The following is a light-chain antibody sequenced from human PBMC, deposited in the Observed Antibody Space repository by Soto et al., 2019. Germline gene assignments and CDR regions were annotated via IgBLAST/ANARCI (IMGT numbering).Light chain of an antibody. CDR1: QSIASY. CDR2: AAS. J-gene: IGKJ4*01. CDR3: QQSYSPSLT. Sequence: DIQMTQSPSSLSASVGDRVTITCRASQSIASYLNWYQQKPGKAPRLLIYAASSLQTGVPSRFSVSGSGTDFTLTISSLQPEDFATYYCQQSYSPSLTFGGGTKVEIK. V-gene: IGKV1-39*01.